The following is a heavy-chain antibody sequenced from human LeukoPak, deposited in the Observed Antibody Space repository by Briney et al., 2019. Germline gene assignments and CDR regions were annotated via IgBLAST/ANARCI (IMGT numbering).Heavy chain of an antibody. J-gene: IGHJ4*02. V-gene: IGHV3-23*01. CDR3: AKGRGGSGYWASDY. CDR2: ISGSSGTT. D-gene: IGHD3-22*01. Sequence: PGGSLRLSCAASGFTFTSYAMNWVRQTPGKGLEWVSGISGSSGTTYYVDSVKGRFTISRDNSKNTLYLQMNSLRAEDTAVYHCAKGRGGSGYWASDYWGRGTLVTVSS. CDR1: GFTFTSYA.